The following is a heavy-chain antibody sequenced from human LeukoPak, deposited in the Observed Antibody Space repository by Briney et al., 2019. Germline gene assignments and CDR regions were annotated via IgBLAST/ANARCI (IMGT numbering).Heavy chain of an antibody. CDR1: GDSISSGSYY. V-gene: IGHV4-61*02. Sequence: PSETLSLTCTVSGDSISSGSYYWSWIRQPAGKGLEWIGRIYSSGSTNYNPSLKRRVTISVDTPRNQFSLKLSSVTAADTAVYYCAREVYSSRRPPYYFDYWGQGTLVTVSS. J-gene: IGHJ4*02. CDR2: IYSSGST. CDR3: AREVYSSRRPPYYFDY. D-gene: IGHD6-13*01.